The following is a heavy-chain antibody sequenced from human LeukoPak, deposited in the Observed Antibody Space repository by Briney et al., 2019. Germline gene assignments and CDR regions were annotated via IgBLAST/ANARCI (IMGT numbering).Heavy chain of an antibody. J-gene: IGHJ4*02. CDR3: ARERRYYGSGTIDY. CDR1: GGSFSGYY. CDR2: INHSGST. D-gene: IGHD3-10*01. Sequence: SETLSLTCAVYGGSFSGYYWSWIRQPPGKGLEWIGEINHSGSTNYNPSLKSRVTISVDTSKNQFSLKLSSVDAADTAVYYWARERRYYGSGTIDYWGEGTLVTVSS. V-gene: IGHV4-34*01.